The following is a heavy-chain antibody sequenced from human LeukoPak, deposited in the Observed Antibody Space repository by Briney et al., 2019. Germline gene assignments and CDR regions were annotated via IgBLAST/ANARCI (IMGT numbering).Heavy chain of an antibody. Sequence: SETLSLTCTASGGSISSSSYYWGWIRQPPGKGLEWIGTIYYSGSTYYNPSLRSRVTISVDTSKNQFSLKLSSVTAADTAVYYCARLYCSSSTCYASDAFDIWGQGTMVTVSS. J-gene: IGHJ3*02. CDR3: ARLYCSSSTCYASDAFDI. CDR1: GGSISSSSYY. CDR2: IYYSGST. D-gene: IGHD2-2*01. V-gene: IGHV4-39*01.